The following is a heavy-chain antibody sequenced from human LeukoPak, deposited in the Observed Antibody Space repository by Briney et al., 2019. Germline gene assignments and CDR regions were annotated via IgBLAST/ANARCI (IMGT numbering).Heavy chain of an antibody. CDR1: GYTFSTYG. V-gene: IGHV1-18*01. J-gene: IGHJ4*02. D-gene: IGHD6-13*01. Sequence: ASVKVSCKASGYTFSTYGFCWVRQAPGHGLEWMGWISANTGKTDYAQKFRGRVAMTTDTSTGTAYMELRSLRPDDTAVYFCAKVAGDRMDYWGQGTLVTVSS. CDR3: AKVAGDRMDY. CDR2: ISANTGKT.